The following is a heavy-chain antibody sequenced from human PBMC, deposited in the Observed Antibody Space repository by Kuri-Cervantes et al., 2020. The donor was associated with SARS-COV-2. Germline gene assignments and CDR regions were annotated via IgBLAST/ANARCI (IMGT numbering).Heavy chain of an antibody. CDR1: GFTFSSYG. V-gene: IGHV3-30*19. Sequence: GGSLRLSCAASGFTFSSYGMHWVRQAPGKGLEWVAVISYDGSNKYYADSVKGRFTISRDNSKNTLYLQMNSLRAEDTAVYYCAGEGLSEVELLDYWGQGTLVTVSS. CDR3: AGEGLSEVELLDY. CDR2: ISYDGSNK. J-gene: IGHJ4*02. D-gene: IGHD1-26*01.